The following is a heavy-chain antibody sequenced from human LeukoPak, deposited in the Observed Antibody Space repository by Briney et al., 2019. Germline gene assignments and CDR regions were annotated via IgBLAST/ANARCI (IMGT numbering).Heavy chain of an antibody. CDR3: AKDRPYSSGWYLIFDY. D-gene: IGHD6-19*01. V-gene: IGHV3-23*01. CDR2: IIGSGGST. Sequence: GGSLRPSCAASEFAFNGAAMNWGREAPGKGLGWVLAIIGSGGSTYYADSVKGQFTISRDNSKNTLYLKMNSMRAEDTAVYYCAKDRPYSSGWYLIFDYWGQGTLVTVSS. CDR1: EFAFNGAA. J-gene: IGHJ4*02.